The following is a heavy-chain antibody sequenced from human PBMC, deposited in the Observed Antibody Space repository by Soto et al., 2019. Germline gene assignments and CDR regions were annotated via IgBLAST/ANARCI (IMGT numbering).Heavy chain of an antibody. J-gene: IGHJ5*02. Sequence: SEALSLTCAVSGGSISRGGYSWSWIRQPPGKGLEWIGYIYHSGSTYYNPSLKSRVTISVDRSKNQFSLKLSSVTAADTAVYYCARVSSRGWFDPWGQGTLVTVSS. CDR1: GGSISRGGYS. CDR2: IYHSGST. V-gene: IGHV4-30-2*01. CDR3: ARVSSRGWFDP.